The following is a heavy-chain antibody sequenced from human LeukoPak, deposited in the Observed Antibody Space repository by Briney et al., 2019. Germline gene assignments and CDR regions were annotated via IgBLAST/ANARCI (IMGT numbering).Heavy chain of an antibody. D-gene: IGHD6-19*01. Sequence: ASVKVSCKASGYTFTSYGISWVRQAPGQGLEWMGWINPNSGGTNYAQKFQGRVTMTRDTSISTAYMELSRLRSDDTAVYYCARGLKIAVAGTDYWGQGTLVTVSS. J-gene: IGHJ4*02. CDR2: INPNSGGT. V-gene: IGHV1-2*02. CDR3: ARGLKIAVAGTDY. CDR1: GYTFTSYG.